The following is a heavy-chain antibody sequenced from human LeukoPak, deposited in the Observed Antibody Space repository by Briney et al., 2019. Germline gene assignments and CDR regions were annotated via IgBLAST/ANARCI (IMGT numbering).Heavy chain of an antibody. D-gene: IGHD3-10*01. Sequence: PSETLSLTCTVSGGSISSYYWSWIRQPPGKGLEWIGYIYYSGSTNYNPSLKSRVTISVDTSKNQFSLKLSSVTAADTAVYYCARVLWFGDPRPLYYFDYWGQGTLVTVSS. CDR1: GGSISSYY. V-gene: IGHV4-59*01. CDR2: IYYSGST. CDR3: ARVLWFGDPRPLYYFDY. J-gene: IGHJ4*02.